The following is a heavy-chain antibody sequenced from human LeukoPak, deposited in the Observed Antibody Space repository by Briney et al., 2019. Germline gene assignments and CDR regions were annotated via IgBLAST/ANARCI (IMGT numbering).Heavy chain of an antibody. D-gene: IGHD3-3*01. CDR3: ARRSPDWMEWIFDS. Sequence: KPSETLSLTCSVSGGAIRNYLWSWIRQPPGKGLEWIGNVFFTGGANNNPSLKSRVTISAGTSKNHFSLKLTSVTAADTAAYYCARRSPDWMEWIFDSWGQGALVIVS. V-gene: IGHV4-59*08. CDR2: VFFTGGA. J-gene: IGHJ4*02. CDR1: GGAIRNYL.